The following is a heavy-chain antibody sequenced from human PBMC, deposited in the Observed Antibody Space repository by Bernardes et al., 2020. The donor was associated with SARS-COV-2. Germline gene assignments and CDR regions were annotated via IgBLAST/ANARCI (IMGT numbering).Heavy chain of an antibody. CDR3: ARTLGPPKRITIFGVVTAAYYYYGMDV. J-gene: IGHJ6*02. V-gene: IGHV1-8*01. D-gene: IGHD3-3*01. CDR1: GYTFTSYD. Sequence: ASMKVSCKASGYTFTSYDINWVRQATGQGLEWMGWMNPNSGNTGYAQKFQGRVTMTRNTSISTAYMELSSLRSEDTAVYYCARTLGPPKRITIFGVVTAAYYYYGMDVWGQGTTVTVSS. CDR2: MNPNSGNT.